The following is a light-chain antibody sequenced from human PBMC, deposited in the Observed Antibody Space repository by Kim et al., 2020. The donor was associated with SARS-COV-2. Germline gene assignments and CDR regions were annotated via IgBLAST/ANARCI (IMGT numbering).Light chain of an antibody. V-gene: IGKV1-33*01. Sequence: DIQMTQSPYSLSTSVGDRVTITCQASLDIRNYLNWYQQKPGKAPKLLIYDASNLEAGVPSRFSGSGAGSHFTFTISSLQPEDIATYYCQQYDNPPFTFGQGTKLEI. CDR2: DAS. CDR3: QQYDNPPFT. J-gene: IGKJ2*01. CDR1: LDIRNY.